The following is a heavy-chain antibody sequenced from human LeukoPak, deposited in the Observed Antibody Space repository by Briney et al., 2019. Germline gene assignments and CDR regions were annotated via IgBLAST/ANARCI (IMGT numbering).Heavy chain of an antibody. D-gene: IGHD3-10*01. CDR2: IKQDGSEK. Sequence: GGSLRLSCAASGFTFSSYWMSWVRQAPGKGLEWVANIKQDGSEKYYVDSVKGRLTISRDNAKNSLYLQMNSLRAEDTAVYYCARDMGFGELDYWGQGTLVTVSS. V-gene: IGHV3-7*04. J-gene: IGHJ4*02. CDR3: ARDMGFGELDY. CDR1: GFTFSSYW.